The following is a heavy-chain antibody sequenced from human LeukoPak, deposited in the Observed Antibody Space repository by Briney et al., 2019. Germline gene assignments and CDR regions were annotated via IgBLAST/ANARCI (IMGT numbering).Heavy chain of an antibody. CDR1: GGTFSSYA. D-gene: IGHD1-1*01. CDR2: IIPILGIA. J-gene: IGHJ3*02. CDR3: ARGKLTTGAFDI. Sequence: ASVKVSCKASGGTFSSYAISWVRQAPGQGLEWMGRIIPILGIANYAQKFQGRVTITADKSTSTAYMELSSLRSEDTAVYYCARGKLTTGAFDIWGQGTMVTVSS. V-gene: IGHV1-69*04.